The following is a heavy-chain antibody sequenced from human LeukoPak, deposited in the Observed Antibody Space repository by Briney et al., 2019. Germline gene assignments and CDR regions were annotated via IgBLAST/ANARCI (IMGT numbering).Heavy chain of an antibody. CDR2: ISAGNGNT. Sequence: ASVKVSCKASGYTFTSYAMHWVRQAPGQRLEWMGWISAGNGNTKYSQKFQGRVTITRDTSASTAYMELSSLRSEDTAVYYCARHLTGDPYAFDIWGQGTMVTASS. D-gene: IGHD7-27*01. CDR3: ARHLTGDPYAFDI. CDR1: GYTFTSYA. V-gene: IGHV1-3*01. J-gene: IGHJ3*02.